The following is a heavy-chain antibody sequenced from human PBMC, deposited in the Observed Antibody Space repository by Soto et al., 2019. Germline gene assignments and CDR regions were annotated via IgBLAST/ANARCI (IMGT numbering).Heavy chain of an antibody. Sequence: PGGSLRLSCAASGFTFSSYAMSWVRQAPGKGLEWVSAISGSGGSTYHADSVKGRFTISRDNSKNTLYLQMNSLRAEDTAVYYCAKDRYSSSVKSDYWGQGTLVTVSS. D-gene: IGHD6-13*01. CDR1: GFTFSSYA. V-gene: IGHV3-23*01. J-gene: IGHJ4*02. CDR3: AKDRYSSSVKSDY. CDR2: ISGSGGST.